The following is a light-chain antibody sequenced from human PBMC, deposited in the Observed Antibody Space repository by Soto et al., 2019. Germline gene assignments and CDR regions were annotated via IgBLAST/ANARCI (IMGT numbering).Light chain of an antibody. Sequence: QSALTQPASVSGSPGQSITISCTGTSSDVGVYNYVSWYQQHPDKAPKLMIYEVSNRPSGVSNRFSGSKSGNTASLTISGLQAEDEADYYCSSYTSSSIDYVFGTGTKLTVL. V-gene: IGLV2-14*01. CDR2: EVS. J-gene: IGLJ1*01. CDR3: SSYTSSSIDYV. CDR1: SSDVGVYNY.